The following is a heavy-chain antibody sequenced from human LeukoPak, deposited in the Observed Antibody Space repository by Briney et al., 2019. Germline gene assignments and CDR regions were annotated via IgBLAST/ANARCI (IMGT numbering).Heavy chain of an antibody. D-gene: IGHD2-2*01. CDR2: INAGNGNT. Sequence: ASVKVSCKASGYTFTSYAMHWVRQAPGQRLEWMGWINAGNGNTKYSQKFQGRVTMTRDTSISTAHMEVSRLRSDDTAVYYCARANFLYCSSSTCLFDYWGQGTLVTVSS. V-gene: IGHV1-3*01. J-gene: IGHJ4*02. CDR3: ARANFLYCSSSTCLFDY. CDR1: GYTFTSYA.